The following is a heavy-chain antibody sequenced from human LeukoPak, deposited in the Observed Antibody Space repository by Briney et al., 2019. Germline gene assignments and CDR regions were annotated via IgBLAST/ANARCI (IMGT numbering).Heavy chain of an antibody. D-gene: IGHD2-2*01. CDR3: ARDSGAIYCSSTSCQSQGWFDP. Sequence: GGSLRLSCAASGFTFSSYWMSWVRQAPGKGLEWVANIKQEGSEKYYVDSVTGRFTISRDNAKNSLYLQMNSLRAEDTAVYYCARDSGAIYCSSTSCQSQGWFDPWGQGTLVTVSS. V-gene: IGHV3-7*01. CDR2: IKQEGSEK. J-gene: IGHJ5*02. CDR1: GFTFSSYW.